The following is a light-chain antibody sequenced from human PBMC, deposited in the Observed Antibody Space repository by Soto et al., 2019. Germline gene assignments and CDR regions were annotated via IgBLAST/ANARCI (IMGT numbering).Light chain of an antibody. CDR1: QSVSSN. Sequence: EIVIPQSPATLSVSPGERATLSCRASQSVSSNLAWYQQKPGQAPRLLIYGASTRATGIPARFSGSGSGTEFTLTISSLQSLDFAVYYCQQYNNWPRTIGQGTQVDIK. CDR2: GAS. V-gene: IGKV3-15*01. CDR3: QQYNNWPRT. J-gene: IGKJ1*01.